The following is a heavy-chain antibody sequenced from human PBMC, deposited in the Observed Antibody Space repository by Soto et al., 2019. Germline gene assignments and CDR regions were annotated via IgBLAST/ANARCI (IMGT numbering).Heavy chain of an antibody. CDR1: GDTFSSYA. Sequence: QVQLVQSGAEVKKPGSSVKVSCKASGDTFSSYAINWVRQAPGQGLEWMGGIIPMFGTANYAQKFKGRVTIPAGESTSTVYMELSSLRSEDTAVYYCARVGPGHYYDSSGYYSPLDYWGQGTLVTVSS. CDR2: IIPMFGTA. CDR3: ARVGPGHYYDSSGYYSPLDY. D-gene: IGHD3-22*01. V-gene: IGHV1-69*01. J-gene: IGHJ4*02.